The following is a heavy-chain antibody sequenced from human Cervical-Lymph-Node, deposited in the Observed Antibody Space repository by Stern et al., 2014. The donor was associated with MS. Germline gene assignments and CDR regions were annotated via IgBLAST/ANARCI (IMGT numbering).Heavy chain of an antibody. D-gene: IGHD3/OR15-3a*01. V-gene: IGHV1-46*01. CDR1: GYTFTSHY. CDR3: ASGTGSKRPTGNY. CDR2: INPSGDTA. J-gene: IGHJ4*02. Sequence: EQLGESGAEVKKPGSSVKGSCKASGYTFTSHYMHWVRQAPGQGLEWVGIINPSGDTASYAQKIQGRVNMARDTSTSTVYMELSSLRSEDTAVYYCASGTGSKRPTGNYWGQGTLVTVSS.